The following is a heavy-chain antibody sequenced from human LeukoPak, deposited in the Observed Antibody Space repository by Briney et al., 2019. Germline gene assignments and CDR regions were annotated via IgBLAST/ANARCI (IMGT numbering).Heavy chain of an antibody. D-gene: IGHD2-21*01. CDR2: IRYDGRDI. J-gene: IGHJ4*02. CDR1: GFRFSSYG. CDR3: AASNVARASVIY. Sequence: GGSLRLSCAAHGFRFSSYGMQWVRQAPGKGGGWGAFIRYDGRDIYYVNFVKGQLTISRDNAKNTLYLQMNRLRADETAVYYCAASNVARASVIYWGQGTLVTVSS. V-gene: IGHV3-30*02.